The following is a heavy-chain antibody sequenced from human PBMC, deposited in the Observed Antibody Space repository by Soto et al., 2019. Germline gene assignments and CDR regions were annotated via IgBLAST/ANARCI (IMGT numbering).Heavy chain of an antibody. D-gene: IGHD5-18*01. CDR3: ARGPIGDAAMVTNYFDY. J-gene: IGHJ4*02. Sequence: QVQLVESGGGVVQPGRSLRLSCAASGFTFSNYAIHWVRQAPGKGLEWVAVLSFDGNNIHYADSVKGRFTVSRDNSKNTLFLQVNSLRPEDTARYYCARGPIGDAAMVTNYFDYWGQGTLVTVS. V-gene: IGHV3-30-3*01. CDR1: GFTFSNYA. CDR2: LSFDGNNI.